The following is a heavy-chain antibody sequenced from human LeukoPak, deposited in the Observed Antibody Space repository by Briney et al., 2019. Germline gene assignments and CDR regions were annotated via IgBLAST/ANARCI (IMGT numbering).Heavy chain of an antibody. V-gene: IGHV1-2*02. CDR3: AKVAEATTVVIPDYFGY. Sequence: ASVTVSCKASGYTFTGFYIHWVRQAPGQGLEWMGWINPNSSTTNFARKFQGRVTMTRDTSISTAYMELSSLRSDDTAVYYCAKVAEATTVVIPDYFGYWGQGTLVTVSS. J-gene: IGHJ4*02. D-gene: IGHD4-17*01. CDR1: GYTFTGFY. CDR2: INPNSSTT.